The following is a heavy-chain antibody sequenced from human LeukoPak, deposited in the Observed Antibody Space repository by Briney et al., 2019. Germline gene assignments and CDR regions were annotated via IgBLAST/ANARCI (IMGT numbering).Heavy chain of an antibody. V-gene: IGHV3-21*01. CDR1: GFSLTNYG. Sequence: PGGSLRLSCEASGFSLTNYGMDWVRQAPGKGLEWVSSISSSSPYIYYADSVRGRFTISRDNAKNSLYLQMNSLRAEDTAVYYCARELSSSGYYFDYWGQGNLVTVSA. J-gene: IGHJ4*02. CDR3: ARELSSSGYYFDY. D-gene: IGHD5-18*01. CDR2: ISSSSPYI.